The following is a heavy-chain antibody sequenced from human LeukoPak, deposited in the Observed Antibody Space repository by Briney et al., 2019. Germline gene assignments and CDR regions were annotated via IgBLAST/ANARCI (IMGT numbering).Heavy chain of an antibody. J-gene: IGHJ5*02. D-gene: IGHD3-16*01. CDR3: AKDDNYIRFLS. Sequence: GGTLRLSCAASGFTFSSYGMSWVRQAPGKGLEWVSAISGSGGSTYYADSVKGRFTVSRDNSKNTLYLQMNSLRAEDTAVYYCAKDDNYIRFLSWGQGTLVTVSS. V-gene: IGHV3-23*01. CDR1: GFTFSSYG. CDR2: ISGSGGST.